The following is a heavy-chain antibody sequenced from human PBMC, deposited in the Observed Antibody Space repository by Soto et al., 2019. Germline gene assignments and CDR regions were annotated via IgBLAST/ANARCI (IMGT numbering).Heavy chain of an antibody. CDR3: AIPYGDYDYYHYMDV. V-gene: IGHV4-34*01. CDR1: GGSFSGYY. J-gene: IGHJ6*03. Sequence: SETLSLTCAVYGGSFSGYYWSWIRQPPGKGLERIGEINHSGSTNYNPSLKSRVTISVDTSKNQFSLKLSSVTAADTAVYYCAIPYGDYDYYHYMDVWGKGTTVTVSS. CDR2: INHSGST. D-gene: IGHD4-17*01.